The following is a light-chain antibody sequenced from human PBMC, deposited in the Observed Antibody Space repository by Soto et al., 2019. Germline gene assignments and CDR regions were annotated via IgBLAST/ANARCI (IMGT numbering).Light chain of an antibody. J-gene: IGKJ1*01. V-gene: IGKV1-8*01. Sequence: AIRMTQSPSSLSASTGDRVTITCRASQGISSYLAWYQQKPGKAPKLLIYTSSTLQSGVPSRFSGCGSGTYFSLTISCLQSEDFATYYCQQYYSYPLTFGQGTKV. CDR1: QGISSY. CDR3: QQYYSYPLT. CDR2: TSS.